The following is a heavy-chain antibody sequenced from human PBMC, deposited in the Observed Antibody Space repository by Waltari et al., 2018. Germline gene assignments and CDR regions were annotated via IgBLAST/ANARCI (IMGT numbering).Heavy chain of an antibody. Sequence: QVQLQQWGAGLLKPSETLSLTCAVYGGSFSDYYWSWIRQPPGKGLEWIGEINHSGSTYYNPSLKSRVTISVDTSKNQISLKLSSVTAADTSVYYCARVGMITTRVKNWFDPWGQGTLVTASS. CDR2: INHSGST. D-gene: IGHD3-16*01. J-gene: IGHJ5*02. CDR3: ARVGMITTRVKNWFDP. CDR1: GGSFSDYY. V-gene: IGHV4-34*01.